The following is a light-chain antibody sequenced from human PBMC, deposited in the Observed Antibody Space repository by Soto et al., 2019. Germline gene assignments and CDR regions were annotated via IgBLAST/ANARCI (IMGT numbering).Light chain of an antibody. Sequence: EIVMTQSPATLSVSRGERATLSCRANQAISSNLAWYQQKPGQAPRLLIYGASTRATGIPDRFSGSGSGTEFTLTISSLQSEDFATYYCQHYDNLFLFTFGPGTKVDI. CDR1: QAISSN. V-gene: IGKV3-15*01. CDR3: QHYDNLFLFT. J-gene: IGKJ3*01. CDR2: GAS.